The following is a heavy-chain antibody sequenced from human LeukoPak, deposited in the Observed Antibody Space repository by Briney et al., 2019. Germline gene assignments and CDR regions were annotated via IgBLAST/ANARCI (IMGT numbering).Heavy chain of an antibody. CDR2: IYSSGST. CDR1: GGSINYYY. V-gene: IGHV4-59*01. Sequence: SETLSLTCTVSGGSINYYYWSWIRQPPGKALEWIGYIYSSGSTDYNPSLKSRVTISVDTSKNQFSLKLRSVTAADTAVYYCAKQKGLDPWGQGTLVTVSS. D-gene: IGHD1/OR15-1a*01. J-gene: IGHJ5*02. CDR3: AKQKGLDP.